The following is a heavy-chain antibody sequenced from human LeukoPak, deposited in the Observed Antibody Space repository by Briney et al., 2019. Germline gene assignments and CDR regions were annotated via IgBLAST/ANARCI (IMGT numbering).Heavy chain of an antibody. CDR3: AKGYPYYYDSSGYYSDAFDI. V-gene: IGHV3-7*03. D-gene: IGHD3-22*01. CDR2: IKEDGSEK. Sequence: GGSLRLSCAASGFTFSSYWMSWVRQAPGKGLEWVANIKEDGSEKYYVDSVKGRFTISRDDAKNSLYLQMNSLRAEDTALYYCAKGYPYYYDSSGYYSDAFDIWGQGTMVTVSS. J-gene: IGHJ3*02. CDR1: GFTFSSYW.